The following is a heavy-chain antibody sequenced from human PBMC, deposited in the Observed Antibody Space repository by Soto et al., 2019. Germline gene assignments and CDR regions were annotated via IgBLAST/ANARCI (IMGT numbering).Heavy chain of an antibody. D-gene: IGHD1-1*01. V-gene: IGHV3-33*01. Sequence: QVQLVESGGGWVQPGRSLRLSCEATGFSFTTYGMHWVRQAPGKGLEWVAVIGYDGNNKYYADSVEGRFTISRDNSKNTAYRQMKSLRGDDTAVYYCARGGVTGIVGIFGSPLDIWGQGTVVTVSS. CDR1: GFSFTTYG. CDR3: ARGGVTGIVGIFGSPLDI. CDR2: IGYDGNNK. J-gene: IGHJ3*02.